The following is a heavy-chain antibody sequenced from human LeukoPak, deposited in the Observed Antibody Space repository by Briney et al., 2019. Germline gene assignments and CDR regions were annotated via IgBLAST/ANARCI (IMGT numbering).Heavy chain of an antibody. V-gene: IGHV1-69*13. CDR1: GGTFSSYA. CDR3: ARNNWKRTAEYYFDY. CDR2: IIPIFGTA. J-gene: IGHJ4*02. Sequence: SVKVSCKASGGTFSSYAISWVRQAPGQGLEWMGGIIPIFGTANYAQKFQGRVTITADESTSTAYVELSSLRSEDTAVYYCARNNWKRTAEYYFDYWGQGTLVTVSS. D-gene: IGHD1-20*01.